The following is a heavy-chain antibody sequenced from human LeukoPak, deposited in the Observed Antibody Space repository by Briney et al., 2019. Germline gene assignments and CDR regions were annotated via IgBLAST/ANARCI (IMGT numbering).Heavy chain of an antibody. V-gene: IGHV3-7*01. CDR1: GFTFRSYW. CDR2: IKGDGSEK. CDR3: AIPGYYDTSRYWHDC. D-gene: IGHD3-22*01. Sequence: QAGGSLRLSCAASGFTFRSYWMSWLRQAPGKGLEWVANIKGDGSEKYYVDSVKGRFTISRDNAKSSLYLQMNSLRAEDTAVYYCAIPGYYDTSRYWHDCWGQGTLVTVSS. J-gene: IGHJ4*02.